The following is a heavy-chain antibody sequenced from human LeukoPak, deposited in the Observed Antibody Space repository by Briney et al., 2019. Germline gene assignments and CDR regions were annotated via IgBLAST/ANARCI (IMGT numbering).Heavy chain of an antibody. CDR2: IKSKTDGGTT. CDR1: GFTFSSYA. V-gene: IGHV3-15*01. J-gene: IGHJ4*02. CDR3: TTARITIFGVVNPVTV. Sequence: GGSLRLSCAASGFTFSSYAMSWVRQAPGKGLEWVGRIKSKTDGGTTDYAAPVKGRFTISRDDSKNTLYLQINSLKTEDTAVYYCTTARITIFGVVNPVTVWGQGTLVTVSS. D-gene: IGHD3-3*01.